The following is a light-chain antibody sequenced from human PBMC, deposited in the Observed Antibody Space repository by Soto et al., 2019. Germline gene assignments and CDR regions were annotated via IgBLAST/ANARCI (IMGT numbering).Light chain of an antibody. J-gene: IGKJ1*01. CDR1: QSVSSSY. CDR3: QQYGSSPRT. CDR2: GAS. V-gene: IGKV3-20*01. Sequence: EIVLTQSPGTLSLSPGERATLSCRASQSVSSSYLAWYQQKPGQAPRLLIYGASSRATGIPDRFSGSGSGTDFTLTISRLEPEDCEVYYCQQYGSSPRTFGQGTKVEIK.